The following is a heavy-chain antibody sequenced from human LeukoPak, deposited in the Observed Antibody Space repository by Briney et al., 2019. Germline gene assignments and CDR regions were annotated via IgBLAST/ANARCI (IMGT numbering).Heavy chain of an antibody. CDR2: IIPIFGTA. V-gene: IGHV1-69*05. D-gene: IGHD6-13*01. CDR1: GGTFSSYA. J-gene: IGHJ4*02. CDR3: ARDRIAAAGNFDY. Sequence: SVKVSCKASGGTFSSYAISWGRQAPGQGLEWMGRIIPIFGTANYAQKFQGRVTITTDESTSTAYMELSSLRSEDTAVYYCARDRIAAAGNFDYWGQGTLVTVSS.